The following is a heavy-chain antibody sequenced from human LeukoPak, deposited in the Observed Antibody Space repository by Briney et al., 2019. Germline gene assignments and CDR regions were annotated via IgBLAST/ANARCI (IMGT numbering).Heavy chain of an antibody. CDR2: ISGSGGST. D-gene: IGHD3-10*01. V-gene: IGHV3-23*01. Sequence: GGSLRLSCAASGFTFSSYAMSWVRQAPGKGLEWVSAISGSGGSTYYADSVKGRFTISRDNSKNTLYLQMNSLRAEDTAVYYCAKEKPDVGLWFGEFLGNDWGQGTLVTVSS. CDR1: GFTFSSYA. J-gene: IGHJ4*02. CDR3: AKEKPDVGLWFGEFLGND.